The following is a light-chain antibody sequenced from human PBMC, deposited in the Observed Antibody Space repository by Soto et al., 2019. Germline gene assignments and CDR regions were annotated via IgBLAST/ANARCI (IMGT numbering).Light chain of an antibody. CDR3: QQYGSSPRT. CDR2: GAS. V-gene: IGKV3-20*01. J-gene: IGKJ5*01. CDR1: QSVSSSF. Sequence: EIVLTQSPGTLSLTPGERATLSCRASQSVSSSFLAWYQQKVGQAPRLLIYGASSRATGIPDRFSGSGSGTDFTLPISRLEPEDFAVYYCQQYGSSPRTFGQGTRLEI.